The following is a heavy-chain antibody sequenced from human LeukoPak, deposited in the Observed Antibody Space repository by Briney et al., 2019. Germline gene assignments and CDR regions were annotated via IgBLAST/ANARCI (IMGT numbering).Heavy chain of an antibody. CDR2: IKQDGREK. V-gene: IGHV3-7*01. D-gene: IGHD2-21*01. Sequence: QPGGSLRLSCAASGFTLTNYWMGWVRQAPGKGLEWVANIKQDGREKYYVDSVKGRFTISRDNAKDSLYLQMNSLRVEDTALYYCARLYLDSSLFDFRGQGTLVTVSS. CDR1: GFTLTNYW. J-gene: IGHJ4*02. CDR3: ARLYLDSSLFDF.